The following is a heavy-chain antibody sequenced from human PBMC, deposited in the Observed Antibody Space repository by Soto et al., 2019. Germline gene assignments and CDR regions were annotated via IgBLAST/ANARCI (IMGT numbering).Heavy chain of an antibody. Sequence: GGSLRLSCSASGFSFRDSAMHWVRQAPGKELEYVSAISTHGRNTYYADSVKGRFTISRDNSKNTVHLQMSSLRVEDTAVYYCVRDVFGVVIFDYWGQGTPVTVSS. V-gene: IGHV3-64D*08. CDR1: GFSFRDSA. CDR3: VRDVFGVVIFDY. CDR2: ISTHGRNT. D-gene: IGHD3-3*01. J-gene: IGHJ4*02.